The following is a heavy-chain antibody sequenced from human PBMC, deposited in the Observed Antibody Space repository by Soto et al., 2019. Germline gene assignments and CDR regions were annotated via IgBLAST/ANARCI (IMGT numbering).Heavy chain of an antibody. CDR3: ARVGWTTLEYYFDY. J-gene: IGHJ4*02. V-gene: IGHV4-61*08. CDR2: IHYSGST. D-gene: IGHD3-3*01. Sequence: SETLSLTCSVSGASVTSPEHYWTWIRQSPGKGLEWIGYIHYSGSTKYNPSLKSRVTISIDTSKNQFSLKLSSVTAADTAVYYFARVGWTTLEYYFDYWGQGALVTVSS. CDR1: GASVTSPEHY.